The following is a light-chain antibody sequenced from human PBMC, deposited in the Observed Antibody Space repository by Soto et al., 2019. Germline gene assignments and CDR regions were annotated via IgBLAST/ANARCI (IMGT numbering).Light chain of an antibody. J-gene: IGLJ1*01. CDR3: SSYTSSSPPYV. Sequence: QSALTQPASVSGSPGQSITISCTGTSSDVGAYNFVSWYQQHPGKAPKLIIHEVSNRPSGVSNRFSGSKSGNTASLTISGLQAEDEADYYCSSYTSSSPPYVFGTGTKLTVL. CDR2: EVS. V-gene: IGLV2-14*01. CDR1: SSDVGAYNF.